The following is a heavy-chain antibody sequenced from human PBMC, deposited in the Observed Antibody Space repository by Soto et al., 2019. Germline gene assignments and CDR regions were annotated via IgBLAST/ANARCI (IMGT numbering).Heavy chain of an antibody. J-gene: IGHJ4*02. CDR3: ARDSGYSGYDSAAFDY. CDR1: GFTFSDYY. Sequence: SGGSLRLSCAASGFTFSDYYMSWIRQAPGKGLEWVSYISSSSSYTNYADSVKGRFTISRDSAKNSLYLQMNSLRAEDTAVYYCARDSGYSGYDSAAFDYWGQGTLVTVSS. CDR2: ISSSSSYT. D-gene: IGHD5-12*01. V-gene: IGHV3-11*06.